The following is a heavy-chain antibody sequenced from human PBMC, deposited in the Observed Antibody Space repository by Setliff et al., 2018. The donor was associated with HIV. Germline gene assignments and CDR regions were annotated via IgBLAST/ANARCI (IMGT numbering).Heavy chain of an antibody. J-gene: IGHJ4*02. V-gene: IGHV4-61*02. CDR1: GDSINSDNYY. D-gene: IGHD2-2*01. CDR3: ARDTCNNTACVHRYYFDS. CDR2: IYTSGTT. Sequence: PSETLSLTCTVSGDSINSDNYYWSWIRQPAGKGLEWIGRIYTSGTTNYNPSLKTRVTFSVDTSKNQFSLRLSSVTAADTAVYYCARDTCNNTACVHRYYFDSWGQETLVTVSS.